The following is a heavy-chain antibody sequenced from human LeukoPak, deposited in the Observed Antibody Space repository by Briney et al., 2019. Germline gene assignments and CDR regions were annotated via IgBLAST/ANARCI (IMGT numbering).Heavy chain of an antibody. CDR3: TRDLRHKRGYSGYDGPQGGWFDP. CDR1: GVSISSGGYY. CDR2: IYYSGST. J-gene: IGHJ5*02. D-gene: IGHD5-12*01. V-gene: IGHV4-31*03. Sequence: SETLSLTCTVSGVSISSGGYYWSWIRQHPGKGPEWIGYIYYSGSTSYNPSLKSRVTISVDTSKNQFSLKLNSVTAADTAVYYCTRDLRHKRGYSGYDGPQGGWFDPWGQGTLVTVSS.